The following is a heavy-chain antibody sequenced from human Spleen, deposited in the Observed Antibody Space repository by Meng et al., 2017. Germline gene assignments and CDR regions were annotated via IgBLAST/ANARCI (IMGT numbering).Heavy chain of an antibody. J-gene: IGHJ4*02. D-gene: IGHD6-13*01. Sequence: LSLTCAASGFTFSSYAMSWVRQAPGKGLEWVSAISGSGGSTYYADSVKGRFTISRDNSKNTLYLQMNSLRAEDTAMYYCARDEDISAAGKLFGDYWGQGTLVTVSS. V-gene: IGHV3-23*01. CDR1: GFTFSSYA. CDR2: ISGSGGST. CDR3: ARDEDISAAGKLFGDY.